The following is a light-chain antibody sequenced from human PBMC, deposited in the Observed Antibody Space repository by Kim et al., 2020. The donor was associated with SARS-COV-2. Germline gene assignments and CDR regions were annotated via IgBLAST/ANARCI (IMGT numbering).Light chain of an antibody. CDR2: AAS. Sequence: DIQMTQSPSSLSAPVGDRVTITCRASQGISSYVAWYQQKPGKVPKILIYAASTLQSGVPSRFSGSGSGTDFTLTISSLQPEDVATYYCQKYNSAPLTFGPGTKVDIK. V-gene: IGKV1-27*01. J-gene: IGKJ3*01. CDR1: QGISSY. CDR3: QKYNSAPLT.